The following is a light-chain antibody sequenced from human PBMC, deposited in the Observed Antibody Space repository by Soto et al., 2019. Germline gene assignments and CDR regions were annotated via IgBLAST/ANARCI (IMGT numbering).Light chain of an antibody. CDR3: AAWDVSLVV. V-gene: IGLV1-44*01. J-gene: IGLJ2*01. Sequence: QSVLTQPPSASGTPGQRVTISCSGSSSNIGTNTVIWYQQLPGAAPKLLILSDNQRPSGVADRFSGSKSGTSASLAISGLQSEDQADYFCAAWDVSLVVFGRGTKLTVL. CDR2: SDN. CDR1: SSNIGTNT.